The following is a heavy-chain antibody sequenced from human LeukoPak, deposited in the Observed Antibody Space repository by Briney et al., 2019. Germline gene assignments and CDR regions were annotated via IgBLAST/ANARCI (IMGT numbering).Heavy chain of an antibody. D-gene: IGHD3-22*01. CDR1: GGSISSYY. J-gene: IGHJ4*02. V-gene: IGHV4-59*08. CDR3: ARVFLGYDSSGLEDY. Sequence: SETLSLTCTVSGGSISSYYWSWIRQPPGKGLEWIAYIYYIGSTDYNPSLKSRVTISVDTSKNQFSLNVSSVTAADTAVYYCARVFLGYDSSGLEDYWGQGTLVTVSS. CDR2: IYYIGST.